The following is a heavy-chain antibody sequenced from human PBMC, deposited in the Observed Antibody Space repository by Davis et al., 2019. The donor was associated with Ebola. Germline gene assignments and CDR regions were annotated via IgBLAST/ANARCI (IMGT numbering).Heavy chain of an antibody. CDR2: ISGSGGST. CDR3: ARDYCSSTSCYTGYSDY. CDR1: GFTFSSYS. D-gene: IGHD2-2*02. Sequence: PGGSLRLSCAASGFTFSSYSMNWVRQAPGKGLEWVSAISGSGGSTYYADSVKGRFTISRDNSKNTLYLQMNSLRAEDTAVYYCARDYCSSTSCYTGYSDYWGQGTLVTVSS. J-gene: IGHJ4*02. V-gene: IGHV3-23*01.